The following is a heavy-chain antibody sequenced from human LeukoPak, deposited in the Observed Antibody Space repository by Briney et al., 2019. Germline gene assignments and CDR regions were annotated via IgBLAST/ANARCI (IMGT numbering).Heavy chain of an antibody. V-gene: IGHV3-21*01. J-gene: IGHJ4*02. Sequence: GGSLRLSCAASGFTFSSYSMNWVRQAPGKGLEWVSSIHYSDNSVYYADSVKGRFTISRDNAKNSLFLQMNSLRVEDTAVYSCARGPQSLFDYWGQGTLVTVSS. CDR3: ARGPQSLFDY. CDR2: IHYSDNSV. D-gene: IGHD4-11*01. CDR1: GFTFSSYS.